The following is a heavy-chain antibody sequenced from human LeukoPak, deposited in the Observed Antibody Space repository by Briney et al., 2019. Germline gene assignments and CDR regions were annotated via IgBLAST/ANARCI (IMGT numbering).Heavy chain of an antibody. Sequence: SSQTLSLTCTVSGGSISSGGYYWSWIRQHPGKGLEWIGYIYYSGSTYYNPSLKSRVTISVDTSKNQFSLKLSSVTAADTAVYYCARVSRRMGYSYAHFDYWGQGTLVTVSS. CDR2: IYYSGST. V-gene: IGHV4-31*03. CDR3: ARVSRRMGYSYAHFDY. J-gene: IGHJ4*02. D-gene: IGHD5-18*01. CDR1: GGSISSGGYY.